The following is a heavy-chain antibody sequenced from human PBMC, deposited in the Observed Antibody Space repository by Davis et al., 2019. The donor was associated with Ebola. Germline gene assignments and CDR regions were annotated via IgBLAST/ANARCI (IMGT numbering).Heavy chain of an antibody. Sequence: PSETLSLTCTVSGGSISRGGSYGTWIRQHPGKGLEWIGYIYYSGSTYYKPSLKSRVTISLDTSKNQFYLNLYSVTAADTAVYYCARDLRYDSSGYDYYFYMDVWGKGTTVTVSS. CDR3: ARDLRYDSSGYDYYFYMDV. D-gene: IGHD3-22*01. V-gene: IGHV4-31*03. CDR1: GGSISRGGSY. CDR2: IYYSGST. J-gene: IGHJ6*03.